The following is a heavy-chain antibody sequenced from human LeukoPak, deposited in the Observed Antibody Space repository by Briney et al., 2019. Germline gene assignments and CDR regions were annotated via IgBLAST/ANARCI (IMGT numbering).Heavy chain of an antibody. V-gene: IGHV1-2*06. CDR2: INPNSGGT. J-gene: IGHJ6*03. CDR3: ARERSAAKYYYYYYMDV. CDR1: GYTFTGYY. Sequence: ASVKVSCKASGYTFTGYYMHWVRQAPGQGLEWMGRINPNSGGTNYAQKFQGRVTMTRDTSISTAYMALSRLRSDDTAVYYCARERSAAKYYYYYYMDVWGKGTTVIVSS.